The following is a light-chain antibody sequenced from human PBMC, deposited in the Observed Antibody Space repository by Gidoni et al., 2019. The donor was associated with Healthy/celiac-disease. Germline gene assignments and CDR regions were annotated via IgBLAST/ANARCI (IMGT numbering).Light chain of an antibody. CDR2: QDS. CDR3: QAWDSSTPLV. J-gene: IGLJ2*01. CDR1: KLGDKY. Sequence: SYELTPPPSVSVSPGQTASITCPGDKLGDKYACWYQQKPGQSPVLVIYQDSKRPSGIPERFSGSNSGNTATLTISGTQAMDEADYYCQAWDSSTPLVFGGGTKLTVL. V-gene: IGLV3-1*01.